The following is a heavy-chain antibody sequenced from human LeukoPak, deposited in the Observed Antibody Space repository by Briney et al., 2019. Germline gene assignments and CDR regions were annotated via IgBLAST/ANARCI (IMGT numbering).Heavy chain of an antibody. Sequence: PGGSLRLSCAASGFSFSTYGMHWVRQAPGKGLEWVALIWNAGTNTYYADSVKCRFTISIDNSKNTLYLQMNSLRAEDTAVYYCVGDTPPGGDFYLDYWGQGTLVIVSS. J-gene: IGHJ4*02. CDR2: IWNAGTNT. V-gene: IGHV3-33*01. CDR1: GFSFSTYG. CDR3: VGDTPPGGDFYLDY. D-gene: IGHD3-16*01.